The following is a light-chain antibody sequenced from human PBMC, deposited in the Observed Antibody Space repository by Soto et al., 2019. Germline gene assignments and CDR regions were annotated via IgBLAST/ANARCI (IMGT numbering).Light chain of an antibody. V-gene: IGLV1-44*01. Sequence: QSELTQPPSASGTPGQRVTISCSGSISNIGTNNVNWYQQLPGTAPKLLIYSNNQRPSGVPDRFPGSKSGTSASLAISGLQSEDEADYYCAAWHDSRNGYVAFGGGTKLTVL. CDR1: ISNIGTNN. CDR3: AAWHDSRNGYVA. J-gene: IGLJ2*01. CDR2: SNN.